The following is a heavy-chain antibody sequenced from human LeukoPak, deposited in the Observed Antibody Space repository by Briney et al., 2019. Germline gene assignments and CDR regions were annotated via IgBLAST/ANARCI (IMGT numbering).Heavy chain of an antibody. Sequence: SETLSLTCTVSGGSLSSSNDYWGWIRQPPGRGLEWIGSIYYSGSTYYNPSLKSRVTISVDTSKNQFSLKLTSVTAADTALYYCARGRTASGYYYYYMDVWGKGTTVTVSS. CDR3: ARGRTASGYYYYYMDV. CDR1: GGSLSSSNDY. J-gene: IGHJ6*03. CDR2: IYYSGST. D-gene: IGHD5-18*01. V-gene: IGHV4-39*07.